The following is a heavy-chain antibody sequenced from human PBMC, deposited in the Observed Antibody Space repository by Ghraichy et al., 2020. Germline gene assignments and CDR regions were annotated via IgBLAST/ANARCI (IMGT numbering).Heavy chain of an antibody. Sequence: SETLSLTCTVSGGSISSSSYYWGWIRQPPRKGLEWIGSIYYSGSTYYNPSLKSRVTISVDTSKNQFSLKLSSVTAADTAVYYCARHTGPVYFDYWGQGTLVTVSS. CDR3: ARHTGPVYFDY. J-gene: IGHJ4*02. D-gene: IGHD4-17*01. CDR2: IYYSGST. CDR1: GGSISSSSYY. V-gene: IGHV4-39*01.